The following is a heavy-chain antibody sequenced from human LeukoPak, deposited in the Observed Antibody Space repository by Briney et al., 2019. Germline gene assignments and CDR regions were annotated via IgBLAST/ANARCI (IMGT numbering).Heavy chain of an antibody. D-gene: IGHD2-21*02. V-gene: IGHV3-21*01. CDR3: ARDRLEAVTDDDYFDY. CDR1: GFTFSSYS. Sequence: PGGSLRLSCAASGFTFSSYSMNWVRQAPGKGLEWVSSISSSSSYIYYADSVKGRFTISRDNAKNTVYLQMNSLRAEDTGVYYCARDRLEAVTDDDYFDYWGQGTLVTVSS. CDR2: ISSSSSYI. J-gene: IGHJ4*02.